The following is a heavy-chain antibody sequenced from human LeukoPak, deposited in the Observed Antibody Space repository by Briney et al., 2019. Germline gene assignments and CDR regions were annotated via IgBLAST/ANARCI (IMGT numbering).Heavy chain of an antibody. CDR1: GFSLSTSGVG. J-gene: IGHJ4*02. CDR2: IYWNDDK. Sequence: SGPTLVNPTQTLTLTCIFPGFSLSTSGVGVGWIRQPPGKALEWLALIYWNDDKRYSPSLKSRLTITKDTSKNQVVLTMTNMDPVDTATYYCAHSTSIYDFWSGYYTNFDYWGQGTLVTVSS. CDR3: AHSTSIYDFWSGYYTNFDY. V-gene: IGHV2-5*01. D-gene: IGHD3-3*01.